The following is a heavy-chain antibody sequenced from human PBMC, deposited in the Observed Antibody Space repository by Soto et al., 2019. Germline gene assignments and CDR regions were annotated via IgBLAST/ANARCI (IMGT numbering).Heavy chain of an antibody. CDR1: GYTFTSYG. D-gene: IGHD3-22*01. J-gene: IGHJ4*01. Sequence: GASVKVSCKASGYTFTSYGISWVRQAPGQGLEWMGWISAYNGNTNYAQKLQGRVTMTTDTSTSTAYMELRSLRSDDTAVYYCASTYDSSGYSLGALDYWGQGTLVTVSS. CDR2: ISAYNGNT. V-gene: IGHV1-18*01. CDR3: ASTYDSSGYSLGALDY.